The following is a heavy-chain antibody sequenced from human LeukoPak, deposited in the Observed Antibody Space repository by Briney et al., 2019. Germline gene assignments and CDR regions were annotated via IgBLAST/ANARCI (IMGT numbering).Heavy chain of an antibody. CDR1: GFTVSSNY. Sequence: PGGSLRLSCAASGFTVSSNYMSWVRQAPGKGLEWVSVIYSGGSTYYAYSVKGRFTISRDNSKNTLYLQMNSPRAEDTAVYYCASGSGSYRTPYYYMDVWGTGTTVTVSS. CDR2: IYSGGST. V-gene: IGHV3-53*01. J-gene: IGHJ6*03. CDR3: ASGSGSYRTPYYYMDV. D-gene: IGHD3-10*01.